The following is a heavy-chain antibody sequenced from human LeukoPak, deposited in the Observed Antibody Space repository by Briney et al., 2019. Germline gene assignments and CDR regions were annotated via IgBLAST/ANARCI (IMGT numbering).Heavy chain of an antibody. Sequence: ASVKVSCKASGYTFPSYYMHWVRQAPGQGLEWMGIINPSGGSTSYAQKFQGRVTMTRDTSTSTVYMELSSLRSEDTAVYYCARDPGVTMVRGVIPIEYYYYYYMDVWGKGTTVTVSS. CDR2: INPSGGST. V-gene: IGHV1-46*01. CDR3: ARDPGVTMVRGVIPIEYYYYYYMDV. J-gene: IGHJ6*03. CDR1: GYTFPSYY. D-gene: IGHD3-10*01.